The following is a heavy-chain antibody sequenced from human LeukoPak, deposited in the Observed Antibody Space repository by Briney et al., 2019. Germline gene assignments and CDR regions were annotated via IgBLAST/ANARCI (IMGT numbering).Heavy chain of an antibody. CDR3: ARDPDTTSKVDF. Sequence: TTGGSLRFSCAASGFTFRAHYMSWIRQTPGKGLEWIAYITGTGDPQYYADSVKGRFTISRDNVKNSLFLQMNSLRAEDTAMYYCARDPDTTSKVDFWGQGTLVTVSS. CDR1: GFTFRAHY. D-gene: IGHD1-14*01. V-gene: IGHV3-11*01. J-gene: IGHJ4*02. CDR2: ITGTGDPQ.